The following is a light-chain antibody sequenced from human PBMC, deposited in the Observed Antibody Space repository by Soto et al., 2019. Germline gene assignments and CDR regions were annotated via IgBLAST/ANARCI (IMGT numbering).Light chain of an antibody. Sequence: QAVVPQEPSFSVSPGGTVTLTCGLTSGSVSTTYYPSWYQQTPGQAPRTLIYSTNIRSSGVPDRFSGSILGNKAALTITGAQADDESAYHCMLYMGGGLVVFGVGTKLTVL. CDR1: SGSVSTTYY. V-gene: IGLV8-61*01. CDR2: STN. J-gene: IGLJ2*01. CDR3: MLYMGGGLVV.